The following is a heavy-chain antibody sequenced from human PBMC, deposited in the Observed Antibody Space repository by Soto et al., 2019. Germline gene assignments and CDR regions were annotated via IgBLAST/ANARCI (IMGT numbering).Heavy chain of an antibody. D-gene: IGHD2-8*01. V-gene: IGHV3-23*01. Sequence: PGGSLRLSCTGSGFSFFSYAMSWVRQAPGKGLEWVPTISGSGGHTYYADSVKGRFVVSRDNDKNTVYLHMSSLTGEDTAVYFCAKIEMGWFAHWGQGTQGTVSS. J-gene: IGHJ5*02. CDR1: GFSFFSYA. CDR2: ISGSGGHT. CDR3: AKIEMGWFAH.